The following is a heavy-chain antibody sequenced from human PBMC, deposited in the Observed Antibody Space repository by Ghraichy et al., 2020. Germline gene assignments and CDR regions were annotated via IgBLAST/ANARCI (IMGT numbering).Heavy chain of an antibody. J-gene: IGHJ4*02. CDR2: IRSKAYGGTT. CDR1: GFTFGDYA. CDR3: TRDPADYYDSSGYYGNFDY. V-gene: IGHV3-49*03. Sequence: GGSLRLSCTASGFTFGDYAMSWFRQAPGKGLEWVGFIRSKAYGGTTEYAASVKGRFTISRDDSKSIAYLQMNSLKTEDTAVYYCTRDPADYYDSSGYYGNFDYWGQGTLVTVSS. D-gene: IGHD3-22*01.